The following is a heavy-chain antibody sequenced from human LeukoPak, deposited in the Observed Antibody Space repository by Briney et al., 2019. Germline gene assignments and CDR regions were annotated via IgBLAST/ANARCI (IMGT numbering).Heavy chain of an antibody. Sequence: PGGSLRLSCAASGFTFSRYGMQWVRQAPGKGLEWVGVIAHDGSIIHYADSVKGRFTISRDNSKNALYLQMNSLRSEDTAVYFCAKEPAEYSSGWYYDDWGQGTRVTVSS. CDR3: AKEPAEYSSGWYYDD. CDR1: GFTFSRYG. V-gene: IGHV3-30*18. J-gene: IGHJ4*02. CDR2: IAHDGSII. D-gene: IGHD6-19*01.